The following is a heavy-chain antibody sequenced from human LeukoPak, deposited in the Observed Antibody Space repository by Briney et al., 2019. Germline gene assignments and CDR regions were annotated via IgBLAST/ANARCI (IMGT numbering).Heavy chain of an antibody. J-gene: IGHJ3*02. CDR1: GFTFSSYA. V-gene: IGHV3-23*01. CDR3: ARSEAVPPYGDLDI. Sequence: GGSLRLSCAASGFTFSSYAMSWVRQAPGKGLEWVSAISGSGGSTYYADSVKGRFTISRDNAKNSLYLQMNSLRAEDTAVYYCARSEAVPPYGDLDIWGQGTMVTVSS. D-gene: IGHD4-17*01. CDR2: ISGSGGST.